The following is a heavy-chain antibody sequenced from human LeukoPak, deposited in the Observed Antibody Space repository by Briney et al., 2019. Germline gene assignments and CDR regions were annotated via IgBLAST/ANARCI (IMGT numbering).Heavy chain of an antibody. V-gene: IGHV1-18*01. CDR3: ARNTGNWDLDY. CDR2: ISTYNGNT. Sequence: ASVKVSCKASGYTLTNYGISWVRQAPGQGLEWMGWISTYNGNTHYAQNFQGTFTMTTDTSTTTAYMELRSLRPDDTAVYYCARNTGNWDLDYWGQGTLVTVSS. CDR1: GYTLTNYG. J-gene: IGHJ4*02. D-gene: IGHD1-1*01.